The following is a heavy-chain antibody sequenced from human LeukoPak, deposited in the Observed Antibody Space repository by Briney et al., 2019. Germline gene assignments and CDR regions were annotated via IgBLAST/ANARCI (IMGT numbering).Heavy chain of an antibody. CDR1: GFTFSSYE. V-gene: IGHV3-48*03. J-gene: IGHJ4*02. CDR3: ARAYTFGGVIVAFDY. Sequence: GGSLRLSCAASGFTFSSYEMSWVRQAPGKGLEWVSYISSSGSTIYYADSVKGRFTISRDNAKNSLYLQMNSLRAEDTAVYYCARAYTFGGVIVAFDYWGQGTLVTVSS. D-gene: IGHD3-16*02. CDR2: ISSSGSTI.